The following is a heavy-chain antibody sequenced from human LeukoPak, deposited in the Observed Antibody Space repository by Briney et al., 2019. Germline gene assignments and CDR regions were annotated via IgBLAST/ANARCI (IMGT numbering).Heavy chain of an antibody. Sequence: PGGSLRLSCAASGFTFSASYMTWVRQAPGKGLEWLSYISGDSGDTNYADSVKGRFTISRDNAKKSLYLQMNSLRAEDTAVYYCARPSLNTGSYFDYWGQGILVSVSS. J-gene: IGHJ4*02. CDR3: ARPSLNTGSYFDY. CDR1: GFTFSASY. CDR2: ISGDSGDT. V-gene: IGHV3-11*06. D-gene: IGHD1-26*01.